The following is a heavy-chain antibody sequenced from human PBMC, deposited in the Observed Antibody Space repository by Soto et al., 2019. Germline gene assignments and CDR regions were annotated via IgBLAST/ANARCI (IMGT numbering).Heavy chain of an antibody. CDR2: IDWDGDK. V-gene: IGHV2-70*01. CDR3: ARVVAAGAHYYYGMDV. CDR1: GFSLSSTGMC. Sequence: SGPTLVNPTQTLTLTCAFSGFSLSSTGMCVSWIRQPPGRALEWLALIDWDGDKYYSSSLKTRLTISKDTSINQVVLTMANIDAADTATYYCARVVAAGAHYYYGMDVWGPGSTVTSP. D-gene: IGHD6-25*01. J-gene: IGHJ6*02.